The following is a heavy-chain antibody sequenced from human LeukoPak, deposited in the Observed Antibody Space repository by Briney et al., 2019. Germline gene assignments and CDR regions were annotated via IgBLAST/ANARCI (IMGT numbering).Heavy chain of an antibody. Sequence: SETLSLTCTVTGGSISSSSYYWGWIRQPPGKGLEWLGSIYYSGSTYYNPSLKSRVTISVDTSKNQFSLKLSSVTAADTAVYYCARQGVYYYDSSGYYVYWGQGTLVTVSS. D-gene: IGHD3-22*01. V-gene: IGHV4-39*01. CDR1: GGSISSSSYY. J-gene: IGHJ4*02. CDR2: IYYSGST. CDR3: ARQGVYYYDSSGYYVY.